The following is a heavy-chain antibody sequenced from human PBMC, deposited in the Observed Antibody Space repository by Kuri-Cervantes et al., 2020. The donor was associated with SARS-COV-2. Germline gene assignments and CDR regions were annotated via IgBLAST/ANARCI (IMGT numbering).Heavy chain of an antibody. V-gene: IGHV4-31*03. J-gene: IGHJ1*01. CDR3: GSVHGDEVYGDYTFENFQH. Sequence: LRLSCTVSGGSISSGGYYWTWIRQHPGKGLEWLGYIYDTEPTYYNPSLHSRLTMSLDTSKNQFSLNLSSVTAADTAVYYCGSVHGDEVYGDYTFENFQHWGQGTLVTVSS. CDR2: IYDTEPT. CDR1: GGSISSGGYY. D-gene: IGHD4-17*01.